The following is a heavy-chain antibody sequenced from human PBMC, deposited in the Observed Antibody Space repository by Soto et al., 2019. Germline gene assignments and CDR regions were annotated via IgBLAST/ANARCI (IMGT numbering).Heavy chain of an antibody. CDR1: GFTFSSYA. D-gene: IGHD6-13*01. CDR2: ISYDGSNK. J-gene: IGHJ4*02. CDR3: ARSPDSSPTDGDY. Sequence: PGGSLRLSCAASGFTFSSYAMHWVRQAPGKGLEWVAVISYDGSNKYYADSVKGRFTISRDNSKNTLYLQMNSLRAEDTAVYYCARSPDSSPTDGDYWGQGTLVTVSS. V-gene: IGHV3-30-3*01.